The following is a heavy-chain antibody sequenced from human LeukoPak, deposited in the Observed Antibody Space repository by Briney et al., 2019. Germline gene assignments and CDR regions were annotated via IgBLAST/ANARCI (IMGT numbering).Heavy chain of an antibody. D-gene: IGHD2-2*02. V-gene: IGHV7-4-1*02. Sequence: ASVKASCKASGYTFTSYAMNWVRQAPGQGLEWMGWINTNTGNPTYAQGFTGRFVFSLDTSVSTAYLQISSLKAEDTAVYYCARDEDVVVVPAAIPSWFDPWGQGTLVTVSS. J-gene: IGHJ5*02. CDR3: ARDEDVVVVPAAIPSWFDP. CDR1: GYTFTSYA. CDR2: INTNTGNP.